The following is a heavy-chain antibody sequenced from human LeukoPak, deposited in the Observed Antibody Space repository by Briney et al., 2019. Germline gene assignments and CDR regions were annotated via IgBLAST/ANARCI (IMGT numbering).Heavy chain of an antibody. CDR2: IRYDGSNK. V-gene: IGHV3-30*02. D-gene: IGHD6-6*01. CDR3: ARGGSSSPPRLDY. Sequence: GGSLRLSCAASGFTFSSYGMHWVRQAPGKGLEWVAFIRYDGSNKYYADSVKGRFTISRDNAKNTLYLQMNSLRAEDTAVYYCARGGSSSPPRLDYWGQGTLVTVSS. J-gene: IGHJ4*02. CDR1: GFTFSSYG.